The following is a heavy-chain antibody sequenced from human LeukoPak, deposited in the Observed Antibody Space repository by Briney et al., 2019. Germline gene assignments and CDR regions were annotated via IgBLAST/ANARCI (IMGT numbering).Heavy chain of an antibody. D-gene: IGHD4-23*01. CDR2: INPNSGDT. CDR3: ARYYGGSAFDH. J-gene: IGHJ4*02. V-gene: IGHV1-2*02. Sequence: ASVTVSCMASGYTFTGYYMHWVRPAPGQGLEWMGWINPNSGDTNYAQKFQGRVTLTRDTSISTAYMELSRLRSDDTAVYYCARYYGGSAFDHWGQGTLVTVSS. CDR1: GYTFTGYY.